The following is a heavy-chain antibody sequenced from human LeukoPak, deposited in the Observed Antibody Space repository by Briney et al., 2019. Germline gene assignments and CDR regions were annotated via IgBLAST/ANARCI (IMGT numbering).Heavy chain of an antibody. CDR2: IKQDGSEE. V-gene: IGHV3-7*01. Sequence: GGSLRLSCAASGFTFSGYRMSWVRQAPGKGLEWVANIKQDGSEENYVGSVRGRFIISRDNAKNSLYLQMNSLRVEDTAVYYCARDGFASGSHDYWGQGTLVTVSS. CDR1: GFTFSGYR. CDR3: ARDGFASGSHDY. J-gene: IGHJ4*02. D-gene: IGHD3-10*01.